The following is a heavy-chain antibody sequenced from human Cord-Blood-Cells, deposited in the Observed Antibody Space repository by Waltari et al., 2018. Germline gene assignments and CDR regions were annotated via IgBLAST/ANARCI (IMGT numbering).Heavy chain of an antibody. J-gene: IGHJ3*02. CDR3: ARLVSGWDDAFDI. V-gene: IGHV4-39*01. D-gene: IGHD6-19*01. CDR2: IYFRGST. Sequence: QLLLQESGQGLVKPSESLSLTCTVSGGAISNSSYYWGWIRQPPGKGLVWSGSIYFRGSTYYIPVLTSRVTISVDTSKNQFSLKLRSVTAADTAVYYCARLVSGWDDAFDIWGQGKMVTVSS. CDR1: GGAISNSSYY.